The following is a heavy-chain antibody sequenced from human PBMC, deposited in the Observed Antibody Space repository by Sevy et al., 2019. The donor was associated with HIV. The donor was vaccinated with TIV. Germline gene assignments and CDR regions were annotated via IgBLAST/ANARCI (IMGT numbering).Heavy chain of an antibody. D-gene: IGHD1-1*01. Sequence: ASVKVSCKASGYSFTEFYMHWVRQAPGQGLEWMGIIKPNDDFIRYAQRFQGRITMTWDASTRTVYMELSSLRSEDTAMYYCARDVSLGTTDGFYFDYWGQGTLVTVSS. CDR1: GYSFTEFY. J-gene: IGHJ4*02. V-gene: IGHV1-46*01. CDR2: IKPNDDFI. CDR3: ARDVSLGTTDGFYFDY.